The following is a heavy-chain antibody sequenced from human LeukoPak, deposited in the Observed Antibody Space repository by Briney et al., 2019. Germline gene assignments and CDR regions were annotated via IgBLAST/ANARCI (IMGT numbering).Heavy chain of an antibody. CDR3: ANTRVHYFDY. J-gene: IGHJ4*02. D-gene: IGHD2-2*01. V-gene: IGHV3-43*02. CDR1: GFTFDDYA. CDR2: ISGDGGST. Sequence: PGGSLRLSCAASGFTFDDYAMHWVRQAPGKGLEGVSLISGDGGSTYYADSVKGRFTISRDNSKNSLYLQMNSLRTEDTALYYCANTRVHYFDYWGQGTLVTVSS.